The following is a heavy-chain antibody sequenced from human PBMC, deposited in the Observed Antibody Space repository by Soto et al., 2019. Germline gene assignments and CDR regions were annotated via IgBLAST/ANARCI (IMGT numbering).Heavy chain of an antibody. V-gene: IGHV1-69*01. J-gene: IGHJ5*02. CDR1: GGTFSSYA. CDR2: IIPIFGTA. Sequence: SVKVSCQASGGTFSSYAISWVRQAPGQGLEWMGGIIPIFGTANYAQKFQGRVTITADESTSTAYMELSSLRSEDTAVYYCAREGDYDILTGHHGGFDPWGQGTLVTVSS. CDR3: AREGDYDILTGHHGGFDP. D-gene: IGHD3-9*01.